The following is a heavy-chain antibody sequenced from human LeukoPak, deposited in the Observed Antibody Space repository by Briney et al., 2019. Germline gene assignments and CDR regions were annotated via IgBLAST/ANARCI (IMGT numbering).Heavy chain of an antibody. CDR3: ARDGRGYGLGN. CDR1: GGSISSYY. CDR2: IYYSGYT. J-gene: IGHJ4*02. Sequence: SETLSLTCTVSGGSISSYYWSWIRQPPGKGLKWIGNIYYSGYTTYSPSLRSRVTISVDTSKNQFSLKLSSVTAADTAVYYCARDGRGYGLGNWGQGTLVTVSS. V-gene: IGHV4-59*01. D-gene: IGHD5-18*01.